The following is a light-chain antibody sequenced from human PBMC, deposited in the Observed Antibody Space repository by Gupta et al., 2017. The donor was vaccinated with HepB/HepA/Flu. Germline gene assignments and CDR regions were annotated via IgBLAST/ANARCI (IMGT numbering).Light chain of an antibody. V-gene: IGKV4-1*01. Sequence: DIVMTQYPDSLAVSLGERATINCKSSQSVFHTPNKKDHLAWYQQKPGQPHKVLISWASTRHSVVPDRCSGSGSGTDFTLTISSLQAEDVEIYYCQQYYDIPFTFGPGTDVDIK. CDR1: QSVFHTPNKKDH. J-gene: IGKJ3*01. CDR2: WAS. CDR3: QQYYDIPFT.